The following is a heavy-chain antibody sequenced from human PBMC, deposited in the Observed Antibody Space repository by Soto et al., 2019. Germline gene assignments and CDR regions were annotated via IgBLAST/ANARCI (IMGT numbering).Heavy chain of an antibody. V-gene: IGHV3-30-3*01. D-gene: IGHD5-12*01. CDR2: ISYDGSNK. CDR1: GFTFSSYA. J-gene: IGHJ4*02. Sequence: GGSLRLSCAASGFTFSSYAMHWVRQAPGKGLEWVAVISYDGSNKYYADSVKGRFTISRDNSKDTLYLQMNSLRAEDTAVYYCARDPQDGYIAGGYHFDYWGQGTLVTVSS. CDR3: ARDPQDGYIAGGYHFDY.